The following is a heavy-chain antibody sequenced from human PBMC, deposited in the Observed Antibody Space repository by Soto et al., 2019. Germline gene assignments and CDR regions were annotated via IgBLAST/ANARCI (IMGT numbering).Heavy chain of an antibody. V-gene: IGHV3-48*02. CDR2: ISSASTTI. J-gene: IGHJ4*02. D-gene: IGHD7-27*01. CDR1: GFTFSTYS. Sequence: EVQLVESGGGLVQPGGSLRLSCAASGFTFSTYSMNWVRQAPGKGLEWVSYISSASTTIYYADSVNGRFTISRDNAKNSLYLQMNSLRDEDTAVYYCARDDLGLRFFDYWGQGTLVTVSS. CDR3: ARDDLGLRFFDY.